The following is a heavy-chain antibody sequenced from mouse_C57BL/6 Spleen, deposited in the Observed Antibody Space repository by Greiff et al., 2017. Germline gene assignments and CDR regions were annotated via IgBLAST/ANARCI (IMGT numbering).Heavy chain of an antibody. J-gene: IGHJ3*01. V-gene: IGHV1-54*01. Sequence: VQLQESGAELVRPGTSVKVSCKASGYAFTNYLIEWVKQRPGQGLEWIGVINPGRGGPKYTEQFKGKATLTADKSSSTAYMQLSSLTSEDSGVYFCASLMAYDKGFAYWGQGTLVTVSA. CDR1: GYAFTNYL. D-gene: IGHD2-12*01. CDR2: INPGRGGP. CDR3: ASLMAYDKGFAY.